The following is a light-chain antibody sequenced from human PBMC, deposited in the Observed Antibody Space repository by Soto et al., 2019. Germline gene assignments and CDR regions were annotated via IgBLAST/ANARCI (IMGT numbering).Light chain of an antibody. CDR2: AAS. V-gene: IGKV1-9*01. Sequence: IQLTQSPSSLSASVGDRVTITCRASQGISSYLAWYQQKPGKAPKLLIYAASTLQSGVSSRFSGSGSGTEYSLSISSLQPEDFATYYCQQVNSYPLTLGQGTRLEIK. CDR3: QQVNSYPLT. J-gene: IGKJ5*01. CDR1: QGISSY.